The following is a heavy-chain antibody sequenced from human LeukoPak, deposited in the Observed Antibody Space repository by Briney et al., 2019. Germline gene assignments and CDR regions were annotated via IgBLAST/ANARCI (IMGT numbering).Heavy chain of an antibody. CDR2: IGGSGGST. V-gene: IGHV3-23*01. Sequence: PGGSLRLSCAASGFTFSSYAMSWVRQAPGKGLEWVSAIGGSGGSTYYADSVKGRFTISRDNSKNTLYLQMNSLRAEDTAVYYCAKDMGAITMVRGVIPQYFQHWGQGTLVTVSS. CDR1: GFTFSSYA. J-gene: IGHJ1*01. CDR3: AKDMGAITMVRGVIPQYFQH. D-gene: IGHD3-10*01.